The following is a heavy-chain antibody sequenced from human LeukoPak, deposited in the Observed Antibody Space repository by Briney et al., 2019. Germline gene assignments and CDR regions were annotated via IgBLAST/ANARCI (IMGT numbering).Heavy chain of an antibody. CDR3: ARGEPSTLLNNDYYFMDV. V-gene: IGHV4-30-2*01. Sequence: PSETLSLTCTVSDGSISSGAYSWNWIRQPPGRGLGWVGYIYHGGSPYYNPSLKSRVTISVDWSKNQFSLSLSSVTAADTAVYYCARGEPSTLLNNDYYFMDVWGKGTTVTVSS. D-gene: IGHD1-14*01. CDR2: IYHGGSP. CDR1: DGSISSGAYS. J-gene: IGHJ6*03.